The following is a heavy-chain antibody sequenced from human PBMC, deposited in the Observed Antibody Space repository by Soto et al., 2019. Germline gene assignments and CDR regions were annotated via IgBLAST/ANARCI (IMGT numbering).Heavy chain of an antibody. V-gene: IGHV3-23*01. CDR3: AKEPVGPDWYFDL. CDR2: ISGSGIST. J-gene: IGHJ2*01. CDR1: GFTFRSYA. Sequence: DVQLLESGGGLVQPGGSLRLSCAASGFTFRSYAMSWVRQAPGQGLEWVSGISGSGISTHYADSVKGRFTVSRDNSKNTLYLQMNSLRAEDPAVYNCAKEPVGPDWYFDLWGRGTLVTVSS.